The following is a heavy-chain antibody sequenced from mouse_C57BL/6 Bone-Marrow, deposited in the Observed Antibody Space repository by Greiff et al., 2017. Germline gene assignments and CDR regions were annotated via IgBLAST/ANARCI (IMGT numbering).Heavy chain of an antibody. CDR1: GYTFTSYW. D-gene: IGHD2-3*01. CDR2: IDPSDSYT. V-gene: IGHV1-50*01. CDR3: ASEGYPDWFAY. Sequence: VQLQQPGAELVKPGASVKLSCKASGYTFTSYWMQWVKQRPGQGLEWIGEIDPSDSYTNYNQKFKGKATLTVDTSSSTAYMQLSSLTSEDSAVYYCASEGYPDWFAYWGQGTLVTVSA. J-gene: IGHJ3*01.